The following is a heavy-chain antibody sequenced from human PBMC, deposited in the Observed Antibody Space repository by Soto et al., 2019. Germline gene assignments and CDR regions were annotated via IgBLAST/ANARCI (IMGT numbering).Heavy chain of an antibody. J-gene: IGHJ4*02. CDR1: GYSFTSYW. V-gene: IGHV5-10-1*01. CDR2: IDPSDSYT. CDR3: ARLQAGAGDNGVTFDY. Sequence: GESLKISCMGSGYSFTSYWISWVRQMPGKGLEWMGRIDPSDSYTNYSPSFQGHVTISADKSISTAYLQWSSLKASDTAMYYCARLQAGAGDNGVTFDYWGQGALVTVSS. D-gene: IGHD6-13*01.